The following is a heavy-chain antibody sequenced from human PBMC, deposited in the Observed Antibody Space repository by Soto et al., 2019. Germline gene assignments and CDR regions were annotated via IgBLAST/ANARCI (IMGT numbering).Heavy chain of an antibody. D-gene: IGHD4-17*01. CDR3: ARDSRDYGSAFDI. J-gene: IGHJ3*02. V-gene: IGHV4-59*01. CDR2: IYYSGTI. Sequence: SETLSLTCTVAGGSSRDFYWIRIRQPPGKGLEWIGHIYYSGTINYNPSLKSRVTMSVDTSKNQFSLKLTSVTAADTAVYYCARDSRDYGSAFDIWGQGTMVTVSS. CDR1: GGSSRDFY.